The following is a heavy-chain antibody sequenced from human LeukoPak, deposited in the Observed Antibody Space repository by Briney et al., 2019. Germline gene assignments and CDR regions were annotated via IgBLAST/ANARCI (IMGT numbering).Heavy chain of an antibody. CDR2: IKPTTGST. Sequence: ASVKVSCKASGYTFTSYYMHWVRQAPGQGLEWMGIIKPTTGSTSYAQKFQGRVTMTRDTSTSTVYMELSSLRSEGTAVYYCARRADSSGDQYNWFDPWGQGTLVTVSS. J-gene: IGHJ5*02. D-gene: IGHD3-22*01. CDR1: GYTFTSYY. V-gene: IGHV1-46*01. CDR3: ARRADSSGDQYNWFDP.